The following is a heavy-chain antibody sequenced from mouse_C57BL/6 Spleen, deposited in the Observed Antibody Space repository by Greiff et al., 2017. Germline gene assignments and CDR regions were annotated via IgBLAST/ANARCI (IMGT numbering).Heavy chain of an antibody. CDR2: IYPGDGDT. J-gene: IGHJ2*01. CDR1: GYAFSSSW. Sequence: QVQLQQSGPELVKPGASVKISCKASGYAFSSSWMNWVKQRPGKGLEWIGRIYPGDGDTNYNGKFKGKATLTADKSSSTAYMQLSSLTSEDSAVYFCARGAQSYYFDYWGQGTTLTVSS. CDR3: ARGAQSYYFDY. D-gene: IGHD3-2*02. V-gene: IGHV1-82*01.